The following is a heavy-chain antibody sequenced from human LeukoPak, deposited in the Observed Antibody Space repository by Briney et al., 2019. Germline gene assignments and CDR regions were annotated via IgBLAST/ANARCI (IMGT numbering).Heavy chain of an antibody. D-gene: IGHD5-18*01. CDR3: AKDSGYSYGYSDAFDI. CDR1: GFTFSSYA. J-gene: IGHJ3*02. CDR2: ISGSGGST. Sequence: PGGSLRLSCAASGFTFSSYAMSWVRQAPGKGLEWVSAISGSGGSTYYADSVKGRFTISRDNSKNTLYLQMNSLRAEDTAVYYCAKDSGYSYGYSDAFDIWGQGTMVTVSS. V-gene: IGHV3-23*01.